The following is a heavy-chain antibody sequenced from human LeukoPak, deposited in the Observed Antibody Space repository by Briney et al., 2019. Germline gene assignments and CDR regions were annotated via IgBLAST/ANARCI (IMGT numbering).Heavy chain of an antibody. CDR3: ASAQRYRGGMYYYYYMDV. CDR2: ISSSSSYI. J-gene: IGHJ6*03. V-gene: IGHV3-21*01. CDR1: GFTFSSYA. D-gene: IGHD5-18*01. Sequence: PGGSLRLSCAASGFTFSSYAMSWVRQAPGKGLEWVSSISSSSSYIYYADSVKGRFTISRDNAKNSLYLQMNSLRAEDTAVYYCASAQRYRGGMYYYYYMDVWGKGTTVTVSS.